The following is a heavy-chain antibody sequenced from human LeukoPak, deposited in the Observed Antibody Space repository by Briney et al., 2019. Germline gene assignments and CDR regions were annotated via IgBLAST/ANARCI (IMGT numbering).Heavy chain of an antibody. D-gene: IGHD3-22*01. CDR1: GGSFSGYY. V-gene: IGHV4-34*01. CDR2: INHSGST. J-gene: IGHJ3*02. CDR3: AGRSGYYYRAFDI. Sequence: PSETLSLTCAVYGGSFSGYYWSWIRQPPGKGLEWIGEINHSGSTNYNPSLKSRVTISVDTSKNQFSLKLSSVTAADTAVYYCAGRSGYYYRAFDIWGQGTMVTVSS.